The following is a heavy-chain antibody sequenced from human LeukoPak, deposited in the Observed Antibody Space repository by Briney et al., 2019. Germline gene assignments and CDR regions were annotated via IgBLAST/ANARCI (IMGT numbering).Heavy chain of an antibody. CDR3: AKDGGSGGYNYNYMDV. CDR2: ISWNSNNI. CDR1: GFTFDDYA. D-gene: IGHD3-10*01. Sequence: GGSLRLSCAASGFTFDDYAMHWVRQAPGKGLEWVSGISWNSNNIGCADSVKGRFTISRDNAKNSLYLQMNSLRAEGTAFYYCAKDGGSGGYNYNYMDVWGKGTTVTVSS. V-gene: IGHV3-9*01. J-gene: IGHJ6*03.